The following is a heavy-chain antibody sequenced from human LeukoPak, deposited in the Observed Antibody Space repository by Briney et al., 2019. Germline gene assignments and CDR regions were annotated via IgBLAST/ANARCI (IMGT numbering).Heavy chain of an antibody. CDR1: GYTFTTYG. V-gene: IGHV1-18*01. D-gene: IGHD3-22*01. J-gene: IGHJ5*02. Sequence: ASVKVSCKASGYTFTTYGINWVRQAPGQGLEWMGWISAYNGNTNYAQKVQGRVTMTTDTSTSTAYMELRSLKSDDTAVYYCARDRVVERPGWFDPWGQGTPVTVSS. CDR3: ARDRVVERPGWFDP. CDR2: ISAYNGNT.